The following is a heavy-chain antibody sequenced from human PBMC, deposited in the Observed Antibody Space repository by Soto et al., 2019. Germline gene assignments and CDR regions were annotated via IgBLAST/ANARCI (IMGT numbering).Heavy chain of an antibody. J-gene: IGHJ4*02. Sequence: EVQLVESGGGLVKPGGSLRLSCAASGFTFSTYSMNWGRQATGKGLEWVSSISGGSSYIYYADSVKGRFTISRDNAKNSLYLQMSSLRAEDTAVYYCARGKVLLYWGQGTLVTVSS. CDR1: GFTFSTYS. CDR3: ARGKVLLY. CDR2: ISGGSSYI. V-gene: IGHV3-21*01. D-gene: IGHD2-15*01.